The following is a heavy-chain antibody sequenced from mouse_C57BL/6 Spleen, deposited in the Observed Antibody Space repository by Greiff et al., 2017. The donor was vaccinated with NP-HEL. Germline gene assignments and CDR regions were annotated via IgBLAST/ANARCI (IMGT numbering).Heavy chain of an antibody. D-gene: IGHD1-2*01. V-gene: IGHV5-17*01. CDR2: ISSGSSTI. J-gene: IGHJ3*01. CDR3: ARREYYGPFAY. Sequence: EVKLVESGGGLVKPGGSLKLSCAASGFTFSDYGMHWVRQAPEKGLVWVAYISSGSSTIYYADTVKGRFTISRDNAKNTLFLQMTSLRSEDTAMYYCARREYYGPFAYWGQGTLVTVSA. CDR1: GFTFSDYG.